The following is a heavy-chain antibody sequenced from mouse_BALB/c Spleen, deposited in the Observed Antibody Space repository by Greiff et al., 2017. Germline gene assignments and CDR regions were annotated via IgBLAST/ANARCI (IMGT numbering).Heavy chain of an antibody. D-gene: IGHD2-1*01. Sequence: EVKLMESGGGLVKPGGSLKLSCAASGFTFSSYAMSWVRQTPEKRLEWVASISSGGSTYYPDSVKGRFTISRDNARNILYLQMSSLRSEDTAMYYCARRDYGNLFAYWGQGTLVTVSA. CDR1: GFTFSSYA. CDR2: ISSGGST. J-gene: IGHJ3*01. CDR3: ARRDYGNLFAY. V-gene: IGHV5-6-5*01.